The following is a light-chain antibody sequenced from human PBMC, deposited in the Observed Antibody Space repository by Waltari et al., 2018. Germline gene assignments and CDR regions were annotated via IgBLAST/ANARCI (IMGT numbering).Light chain of an antibody. Sequence: DLQMTQSPSTLSASVGERVTITCRASQSISNWLAWYPQRPGKAPNLLLYEASTLQSGVPSRFDGSGSGTEFTLTISSLQPDDFATYYCQQYKTYSRTFGQGTQVGIK. J-gene: IGKJ1*01. CDR3: QQYKTYSRT. CDR2: EAS. V-gene: IGKV1-5*03. CDR1: QSISNW.